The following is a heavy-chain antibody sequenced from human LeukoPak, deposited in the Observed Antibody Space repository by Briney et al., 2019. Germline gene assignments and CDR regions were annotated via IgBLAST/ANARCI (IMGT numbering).Heavy chain of an antibody. V-gene: IGHV3-21*01. J-gene: IGHJ1*01. CDR1: GFTFSSYT. D-gene: IGHD1-26*01. CDR3: AKDDYSGSEFQH. CDR2: TSSSSSYI. Sequence: GGSLRLSCAASGFTFSSYTMNRAPHPPPKPPHRPSPTSSSSSYIYYADPMKGRFTISRDNAKNSLYLQMNSLRAEDTAVYYCAKDDYSGSEFQHWGQGTLVTVSS.